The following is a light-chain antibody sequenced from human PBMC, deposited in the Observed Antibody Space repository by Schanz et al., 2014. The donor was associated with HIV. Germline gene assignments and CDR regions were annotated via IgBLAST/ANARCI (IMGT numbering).Light chain of an antibody. Sequence: IVLTQSPGTLSLSPGERGTLSCRASQSISSSLLAWYQKKPGQAPTLLIYAASRRASGIPDRFSGSGSGADFTLTISGLEPEDFAVYYCQQYGSSPMHTFGQGTKLEIK. CDR2: AAS. J-gene: IGKJ2*01. CDR3: QQYGSSPMHT. CDR1: QSISSSL. V-gene: IGKV3-20*01.